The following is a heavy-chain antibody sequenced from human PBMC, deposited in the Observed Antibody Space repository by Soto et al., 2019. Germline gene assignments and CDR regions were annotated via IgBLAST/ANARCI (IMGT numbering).Heavy chain of an antibody. CDR1: GYSFTGYY. D-gene: IGHD2-8*02. V-gene: IGHV1-2*02. CDR3: ARGDYGTGGYPFPYFDY. J-gene: IGHJ4*02. CDR2: INPDSGAT. Sequence: ASVKVSCKASGYSFTGYYIHWVRQAPGQGLEWMGWINPDSGATNYAQNFQGRVTLTSDTSISTASMDLTSLTSDDTAVYYCARGDYGTGGYPFPYFDYWGQGALVTVSS.